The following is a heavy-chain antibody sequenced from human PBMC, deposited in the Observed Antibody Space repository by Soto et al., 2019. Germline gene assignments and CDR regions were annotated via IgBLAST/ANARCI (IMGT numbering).Heavy chain of an antibody. J-gene: IGHJ4*02. V-gene: IGHV4-34*01. CDR3: ARGVRQSVVVGL. D-gene: IGHD2-21*01. CDR2: INHSGST. Sequence: SSETLSLTWAVYGGSFSCYYWSWIRQPPGKGLEWIGEINHSGSTNYNPSLKSRVTISVDTSKNQFSLKLSSVTAADTAVYYCARGVRQSVVVGLWGQGTLVTVSS. CDR1: GGSFSCYY.